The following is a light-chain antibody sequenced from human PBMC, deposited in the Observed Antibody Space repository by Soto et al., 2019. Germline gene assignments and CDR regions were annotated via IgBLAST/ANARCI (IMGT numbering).Light chain of an antibody. J-gene: IGKJ1*01. CDR1: QGIRID. Sequence: DIQMTQSPSSLSASVGDRVTITCRASQGIRIDLGWFQQRPGKAPKRLIYGASSLQSGVPSRFSGSGSGTEFTLTISNLQPEDFATYYCLQHNSFPRTFGQGTKAEIK. CDR3: LQHNSFPRT. CDR2: GAS. V-gene: IGKV1-17*02.